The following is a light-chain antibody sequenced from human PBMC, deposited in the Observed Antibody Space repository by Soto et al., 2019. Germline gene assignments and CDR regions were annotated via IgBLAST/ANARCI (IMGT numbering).Light chain of an antibody. CDR1: SSDVGGYNY. J-gene: IGLJ1*01. V-gene: IGLV2-8*01. CDR2: EVS. CDR3: CSYTSSSTYV. Sequence: QSALTQPPSATGSPGQSVTISCTGTSSDVGGYNYVSWYQQHPGKAPKLMIYEVSKRPSGVPDRFSGSKSGNTAYLTVSGIQAEDEADYYCCSYTSSSTYVFGMGTKVTVL.